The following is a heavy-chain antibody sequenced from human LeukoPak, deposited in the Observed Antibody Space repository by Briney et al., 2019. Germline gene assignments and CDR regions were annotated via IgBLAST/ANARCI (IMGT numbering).Heavy chain of an antibody. V-gene: IGHV1-69*13. CDR2: IIPIFGAA. CDR1: GGTFSSYA. D-gene: IGHD3-10*01. Sequence: SVKVSCKASGGTFSSYAISWVRQAPGQGLEWMGGIIPIFGAANYAQKFQGRVTITADESTSTAYMELSSLRSEDTAVYYCARGGFVLKNYFDYWGQGTLVTVSS. CDR3: ARGGFVLKNYFDY. J-gene: IGHJ4*02.